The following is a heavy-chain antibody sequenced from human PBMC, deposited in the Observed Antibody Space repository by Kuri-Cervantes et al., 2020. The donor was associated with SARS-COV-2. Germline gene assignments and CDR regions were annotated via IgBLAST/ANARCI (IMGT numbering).Heavy chain of an antibody. Sequence: ETLSLTCAASGFTFSSYSMNWVRRAPGKGLEWVSSISSSSSYIYYADSVKGRFTISRDNAKNSLYLQMSSLRAEGTAVYYCYAIAVAGTVDYWGQGTLVTVSS. CDR1: GFTFSSYS. J-gene: IGHJ4*02. D-gene: IGHD6-19*01. V-gene: IGHV3-21*01. CDR2: ISSSSSYI. CDR3: YAIAVAGTVDY.